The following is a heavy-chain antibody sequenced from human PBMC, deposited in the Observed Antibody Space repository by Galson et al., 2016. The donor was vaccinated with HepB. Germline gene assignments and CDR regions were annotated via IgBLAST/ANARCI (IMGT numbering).Heavy chain of an antibody. Sequence: PALVKPTQTLTLICTFSGFSLSTIGMGVGWIRQPPGKALEWLALYYWDDDRSYSPSLERRLSITKDTSKSQVVLTMTNMDPVDTATYYCARSRRLRLGYYAMDVWGQGTTGTVSS. CDR1: GFSLSTIGMG. D-gene: IGHD3-22*01. J-gene: IGHJ6*02. CDR2: YYWDDDR. CDR3: ARSRRLRLGYYAMDV. V-gene: IGHV2-5*02.